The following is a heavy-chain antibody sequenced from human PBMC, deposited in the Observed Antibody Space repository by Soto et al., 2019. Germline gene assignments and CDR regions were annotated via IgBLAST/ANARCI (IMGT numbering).Heavy chain of an antibody. CDR3: TRVLAALGNRWYFDL. V-gene: IGHV4-4*02. Sequence: QVQLQESGPGLVKPSGTLSVTCAVSGGSISRSNWWSWVRHPPGKGLEWIGEIYHSANTNYNPSLKSRVTISVDKSNNQFSLNLTSVTAADTAVYYCTRVLAALGNRWYFDLWGRGTLVSVSS. CDR1: GGSISRSNW. J-gene: IGHJ2*01. CDR2: IYHSANT. D-gene: IGHD6-13*01.